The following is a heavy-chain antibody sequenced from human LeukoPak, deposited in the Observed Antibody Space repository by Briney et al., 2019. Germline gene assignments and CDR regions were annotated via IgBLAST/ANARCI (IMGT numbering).Heavy chain of an antibody. CDR2: IIPIFGTA. CDR3: ARGALRGYYWELRFDY. Sequence: ASVKVSCKASGGTFSSYAISWVRQAPGQGLEWMGGIIPIFGTANYAQKFQGRVTITADESTSTAYMELSSLRSEDTAVYHCARGALRGYYWELRFDYWGQGTLVTVSS. J-gene: IGHJ4*02. V-gene: IGHV1-69*01. D-gene: IGHD1-26*01. CDR1: GGTFSSYA.